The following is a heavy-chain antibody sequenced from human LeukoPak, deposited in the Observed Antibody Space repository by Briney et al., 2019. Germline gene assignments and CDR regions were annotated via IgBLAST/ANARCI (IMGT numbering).Heavy chain of an antibody. CDR2: SKSKADGGAI. CDR1: GFTFIDAW. CDR3: TSDHGVFVTADIHNAYDI. D-gene: IGHD2-21*02. J-gene: IGHJ3*02. V-gene: IGHV3-15*01. Sequence: GGSLRLSCAASGFTFIDAWMNWVRLAPGKGPEWVGRSKSKADGGAIEYAPPVRGRFTISRDDSRNMLFLQMNGLKSEDTAVYYCTSDHGVFVTADIHNAYDIWGQGTMVTVSS.